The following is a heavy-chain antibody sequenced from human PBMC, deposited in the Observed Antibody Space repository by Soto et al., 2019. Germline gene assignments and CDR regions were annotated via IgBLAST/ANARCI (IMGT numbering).Heavy chain of an antibody. J-gene: IGHJ4*02. Sequence: PGESLKISCKGSGYSFAGYWTTWVRQKPGKGLEWMGRIDPSDSQTYYSPSFRGHVTISVTKSIATVFLQWSSLRASDTAMYYCARQIYDSDTGPNFQYYFESWGQGTPVTVSS. CDR1: GYSFAGYW. CDR2: IDPSDSQT. CDR3: ARQIYDSDTGPNFQYYFES. V-gene: IGHV5-10-1*01. D-gene: IGHD3-22*01.